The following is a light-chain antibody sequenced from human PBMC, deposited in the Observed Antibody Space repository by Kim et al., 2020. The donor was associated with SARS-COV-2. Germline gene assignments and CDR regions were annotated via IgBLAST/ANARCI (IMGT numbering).Light chain of an antibody. Sequence: SPGERATLSCRASQSVSSNSLAWYQQKPGQAPRLLIDGASSRATGIPDRFSGSGSGTDFTLTISRLEPEDFAVYYCQQYGNSPLTFGGGTKVDIK. CDR2: GAS. J-gene: IGKJ4*01. CDR3: QQYGNSPLT. V-gene: IGKV3-20*01. CDR1: QSVSSNS.